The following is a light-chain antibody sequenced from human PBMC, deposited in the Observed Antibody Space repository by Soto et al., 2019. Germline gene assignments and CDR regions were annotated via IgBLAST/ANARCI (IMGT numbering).Light chain of an antibody. V-gene: IGLV2-14*01. CDR2: EVT. Sequence: QSALTQPASVSGSPGQSITISCTGTSSDVGGYNYVSWYQQHPGKAPKLMIYEVTNRPSGVSNRFSGSKSGNTASLTISGLQAEDEADYYCSSSTRRSTHWVFGGGTKLTVL. J-gene: IGLJ3*02. CDR1: SSDVGGYNY. CDR3: SSSTRRSTHWV.